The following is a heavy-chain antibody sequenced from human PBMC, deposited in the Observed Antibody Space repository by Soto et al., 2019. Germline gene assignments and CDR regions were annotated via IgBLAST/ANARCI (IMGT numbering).Heavy chain of an antibody. J-gene: IGHJ4*02. CDR1: GFSLSTSGVG. V-gene: IGHV2-5*02. CDR3: AHSGTKQWLVRDFDY. Sequence: QITLKESGPPLVKPTQTLTLTCTFSGFSLSTSGVGVGWIRQPPGKALEWLALIYWDDDKRYSPSLKSRLTITKDTSKNQVVLTMTNMDPVDTATYYCAHSGTKQWLVRDFDYWGQGTLVTVSS. D-gene: IGHD6-19*01. CDR2: IYWDDDK.